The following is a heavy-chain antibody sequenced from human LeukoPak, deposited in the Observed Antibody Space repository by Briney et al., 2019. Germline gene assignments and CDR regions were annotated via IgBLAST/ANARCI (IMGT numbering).Heavy chain of an antibody. CDR1: GYTFTGYY. D-gene: IGHD5-12*01. CDR2: INPNSGGT. J-gene: IGHJ3*02. Sequence: ASVKVSCKASGYTFTGYYMHWVRQAPGQGLEWMGWINPNSGGTNYAQKFQGRVTMTRDTSISTAYMELSRLRSDDTAVCYCARDPQWMSDAFDIWGQGTMVTVSS. CDR3: ARDPQWMSDAFDI. V-gene: IGHV1-2*02.